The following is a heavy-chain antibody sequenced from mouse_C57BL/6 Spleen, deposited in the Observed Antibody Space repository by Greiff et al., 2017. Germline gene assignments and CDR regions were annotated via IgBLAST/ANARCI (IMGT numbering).Heavy chain of an antibody. CDR2: FYPGSGSI. J-gene: IGHJ1*03. CDR3: ARHEGHQDYSLATGYFGV. CDR1: GYTFTEYT. Sequence: QVQLQQSGAELVKPGASVKLSCKASGYTFTEYTINWVKQRSGQGLEWIGWFYPGSGSIKYNEKFKDKATLTADKSSSTVYMELSSLTSEDSAVYFGARHEGHQDYSLATGYFGVWGTRTTVTVSS. V-gene: IGHV1-62-2*01. D-gene: IGHD2-13*01.